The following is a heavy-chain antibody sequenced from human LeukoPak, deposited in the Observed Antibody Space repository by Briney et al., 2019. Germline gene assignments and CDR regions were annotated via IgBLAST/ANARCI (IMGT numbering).Heavy chain of an antibody. D-gene: IGHD5-12*01. CDR1: GYTFTSYA. Sequence: GASVKVSCKASGYTFTSYAMHWVRQAPGQRLEWMGWINAGNGNTKYSQKFQGRVTITRDTSASTAYMELSSLRSEDTAVYYCARVSDIVATIEDYYYGMDVWGQGTTVTVSS. V-gene: IGHV1-3*01. CDR2: INAGNGNT. CDR3: ARVSDIVATIEDYYYGMDV. J-gene: IGHJ6*02.